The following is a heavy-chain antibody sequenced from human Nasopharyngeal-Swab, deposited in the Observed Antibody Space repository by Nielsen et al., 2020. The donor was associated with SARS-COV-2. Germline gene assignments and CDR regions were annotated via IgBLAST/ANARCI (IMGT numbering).Heavy chain of an antibody. CDR3: AKDGVRLNGIDV. CDR1: GFTFSCYT. Sequence: GESLKIYCGASGFTFSCYTMSWVRQAPGRGLEWVSAITGSGDATNYADSVRGRFTISRDNSKSTLYLQMNSLRAEDTAEYFCAKDGVRLNGIDVWGQGTTVTVSS. D-gene: IGHD3-16*01. V-gene: IGHV3-23*01. CDR2: ITGSGDAT. J-gene: IGHJ6*02.